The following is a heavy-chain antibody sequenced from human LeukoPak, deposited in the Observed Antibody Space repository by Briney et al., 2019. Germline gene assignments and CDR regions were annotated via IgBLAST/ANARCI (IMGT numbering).Heavy chain of an antibody. V-gene: IGHV4-59*08. J-gene: IGHJ4*02. CDR3: ARRSSSWAEYYFGY. Sequence: SETLSLTCTVSGGSISSYYWSWIRQPPGKGLEWIGYIYYSGSTNYNPSLKSRVTISVDTSKNQFSLKLSSVTAADTAVYYCARRSSSWAEYYFGYWGQGTLVTVSS. CDR1: GGSISSYY. D-gene: IGHD6-13*01. CDR2: IYYSGST.